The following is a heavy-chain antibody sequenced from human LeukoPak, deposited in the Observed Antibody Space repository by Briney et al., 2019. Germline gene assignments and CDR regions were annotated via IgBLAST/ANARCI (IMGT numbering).Heavy chain of an antibody. D-gene: IGHD3-22*01. CDR1: GYSFTNYW. V-gene: IGHV5-51*01. J-gene: IGHJ4*02. CDR3: ARLSSGYYLGGYLDY. Sequence: GESLKISCKGSGYSFTNYWIGWVRQLPGKGLEWMGSIYPADSDTRYSPSFQGQVTISADKSISTAYLQWSSLKASDTAKYYCARLSSGYYLGGYLDYWGQGTLVTVSS. CDR2: IYPADSDT.